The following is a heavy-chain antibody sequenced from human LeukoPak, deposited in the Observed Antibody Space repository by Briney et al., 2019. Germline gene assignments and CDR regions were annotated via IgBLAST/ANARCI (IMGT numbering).Heavy chain of an antibody. CDR1: GGSINISDYY. V-gene: IGHV4-39*07. D-gene: IGHD6-13*01. Sequence: PSETLSLTCTVSGGSINISDYYWGWIRQPPGKGLEWIGSMHYSGSTYFNPSLKSRVTISVDTSKNHFSLKLSSVTAADTAVYYCARLSGIAAAGTFGYYYYYGMDVWGQGTTVTVSS. CDR3: ARLSGIAAAGTFGYYYYYGMDV. CDR2: MHYSGST. J-gene: IGHJ6*02.